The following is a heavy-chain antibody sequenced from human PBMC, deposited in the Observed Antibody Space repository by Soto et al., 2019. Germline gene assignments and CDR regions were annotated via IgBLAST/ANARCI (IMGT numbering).Heavy chain of an antibody. V-gene: IGHV3-33*01. Sequence: WGCLRLSCAASGFSFSSYGMHWVRQAPGKGLDWVAVIWYDGSNEYYADSVKGRFTISRDNSKNTLYLQMNSLRAEDTAVYYCARDLNYYDSSGYYNWFEPWGQGTLVTVSS. CDR3: ARDLNYYDSSGYYNWFEP. J-gene: IGHJ5*02. CDR2: IWYDGSNE. CDR1: GFSFSSYG. D-gene: IGHD3-22*01.